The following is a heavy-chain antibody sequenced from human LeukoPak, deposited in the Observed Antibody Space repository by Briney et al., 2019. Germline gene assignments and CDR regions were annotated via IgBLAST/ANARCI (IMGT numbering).Heavy chain of an antibody. CDR2: ISGSGGST. Sequence: PGGSLRLSCAASGFTFSSYAMSWVRQAPGKGLEWVSAISGSGGSTYYADSVKGRFTISRDNSKNTLYLQMNSLRAEDTAVYYCAKDRRGTLPVVRGEFDYWGQGTLVTVSS. V-gene: IGHV3-23*01. J-gene: IGHJ4*02. D-gene: IGHD1-1*01. CDR3: AKDRRGTLPVVRGEFDY. CDR1: GFTFSSYA.